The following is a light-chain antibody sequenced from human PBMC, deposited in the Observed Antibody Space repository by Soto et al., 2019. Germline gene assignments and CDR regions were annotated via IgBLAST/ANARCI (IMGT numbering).Light chain of an antibody. Sequence: EIVLTQSPDTLSLSPGERATLSCRASQSVSNNYLAWYQQKAGQAPRPLIYGASSRATGIPDRFSGSGSGTDFTLTISRLEPEDFAVYYCQQYGSSPWTFGQGTKVDI. CDR3: QQYGSSPWT. CDR2: GAS. CDR1: QSVSNNY. V-gene: IGKV3-20*01. J-gene: IGKJ1*01.